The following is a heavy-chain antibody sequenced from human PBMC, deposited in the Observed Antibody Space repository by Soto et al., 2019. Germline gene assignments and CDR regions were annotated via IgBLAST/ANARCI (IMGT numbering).Heavy chain of an antibody. J-gene: IGHJ4*02. CDR1: GFTFCSYA. Sequence: GGSLRLSCPAAGFTFCSYAMSWVRQAQGKGLEWVSAISGSGGSTYYADSVKGRFTISRDNSKNTLYLQMNSLRAEDTAVYYCAKDVVPAAAADNYFDYWGQGT. CDR3: AKDVVPAAAADNYFDY. CDR2: ISGSGGST. D-gene: IGHD2-2*01. V-gene: IGHV3-23*01.